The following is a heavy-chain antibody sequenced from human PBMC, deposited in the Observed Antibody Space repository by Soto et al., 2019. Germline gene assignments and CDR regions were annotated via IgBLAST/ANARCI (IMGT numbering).Heavy chain of an antibody. CDR2: IYPGDSVT. CDR1: GYRFTNYW. CDR3: ARPASGGSRDAFDV. V-gene: IGHV5-51*01. J-gene: IGHJ3*01. D-gene: IGHD2-15*01. Sequence: RGESLKISCKGSGYRFTNYWIGWVRQMPGKGLEWLGRIYPGDSVTNYSPPFQGHVTISVDRSISTAYLQWNSLQASDTAIYYCARPASGGSRDAFDVWGQGTTVTVSS.